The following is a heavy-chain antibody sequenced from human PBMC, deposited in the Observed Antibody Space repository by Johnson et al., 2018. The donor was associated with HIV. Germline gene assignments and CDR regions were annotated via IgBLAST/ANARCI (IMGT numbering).Heavy chain of an antibody. J-gene: IGHJ3*02. CDR1: GFTFSSYW. D-gene: IGHD2-15*01. CDR2: IKQDGSEK. Sequence: VQLVESGGGLVQPGGSLRLSCAASGFTFSSYWMSWVRQAPWKGLEWVANIKQDGSEKYYVDSVKGRFTISRDNAKNSLYLQMNSLRAGDTAVYYCARANRGRNDAFDIWGQGTMVTVSS. CDR3: ARANRGRNDAFDI. V-gene: IGHV3-7*02.